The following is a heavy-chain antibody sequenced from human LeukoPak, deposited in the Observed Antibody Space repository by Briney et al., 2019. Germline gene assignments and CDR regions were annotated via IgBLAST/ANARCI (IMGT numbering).Heavy chain of an antibody. CDR2: IYYSGST. V-gene: IGHV4-31*03. D-gene: IGHD5-18*01. Sequence: PSETLSLTCTVSGGSISSGGYYWSWIRQHPGTGLEWIGYIYYSGSTYYNPSLKSRVTISVDTSKNQFSLKLSSVTAADTAVYYCARTPDSYGYDNWFDPWGQGTLVTVSS. CDR3: ARTPDSYGYDNWFDP. CDR1: GGSISSGGYY. J-gene: IGHJ5*02.